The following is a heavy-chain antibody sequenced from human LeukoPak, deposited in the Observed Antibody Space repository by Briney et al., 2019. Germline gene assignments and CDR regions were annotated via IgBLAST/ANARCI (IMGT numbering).Heavy chain of an antibody. J-gene: IGHJ4*02. CDR1: GFTFSSYW. V-gene: IGHV3-74*01. CDR3: AREYSSGWYYFDY. D-gene: IGHD6-19*01. Sequence: GGSLRLSCAASGFTFSSYWMHWVRQAPGKGLVWVSRINSDGSSTSYADCVKGRFTISRDNAKNTLYLQMNSLRAEDTAVYYCAREYSSGWYYFDYWGQGTLVTVSS. CDR2: INSDGSST.